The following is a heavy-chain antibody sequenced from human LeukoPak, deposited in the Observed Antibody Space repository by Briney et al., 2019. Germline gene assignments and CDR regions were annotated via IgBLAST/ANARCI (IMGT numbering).Heavy chain of an antibody. V-gene: IGHV1-58*01. CDR2: IVVGSGNT. Sequence: TSVKLSCKASGFSFTNSAVQWVRQARGQGLEWIGWIVVGSGNTIYVQKFQERVTITRDMSTSTAYMELSSLRSEDTAVYYCAAGYIGGAMVTNAFDIWGQGTMVTVSS. J-gene: IGHJ3*02. CDR1: GFSFTNSA. D-gene: IGHD5-18*01. CDR3: AAGYIGGAMVTNAFDI.